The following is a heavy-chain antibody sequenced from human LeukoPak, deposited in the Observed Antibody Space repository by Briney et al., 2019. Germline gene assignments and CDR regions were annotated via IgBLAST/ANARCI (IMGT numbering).Heavy chain of an antibody. CDR1: GFTFSSYR. V-gene: IGHV3-48*02. D-gene: IGHD3-22*01. CDR2: ISASGSTV. CDR3: ARDSYTPYYGSSGYSD. Sequence: GGSLRLSCAASGFTFSSYRMNWVRQAPRRGLEWVSYISASGSTVYYADSVKGRFTISRDNAKSSMYLQMNSLRDEDTAVYYCARDSYTPYYGSSGYSDWGQGTLVTVSS. J-gene: IGHJ4*02.